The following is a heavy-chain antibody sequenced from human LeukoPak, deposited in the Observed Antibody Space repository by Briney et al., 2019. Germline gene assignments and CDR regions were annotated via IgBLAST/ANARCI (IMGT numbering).Heavy chain of an antibody. J-gene: IGHJ4*02. CDR2: IKEDGSER. D-gene: IGHD3-22*01. CDR1: GVTFSSYW. V-gene: IGHV3-7*01. CDR3: ARQPSQYYYDSSGYYLDY. Sequence: GGSLRLSCAASGVTFSSYWMSWVRQAPGKGLEWVANIKEDGSERYYVDSVKGRFTISRDNAKNSLYLQMNSLRAEDTAVYYCARQPSQYYYDSSGYYLDYWGQGTLVTVSS.